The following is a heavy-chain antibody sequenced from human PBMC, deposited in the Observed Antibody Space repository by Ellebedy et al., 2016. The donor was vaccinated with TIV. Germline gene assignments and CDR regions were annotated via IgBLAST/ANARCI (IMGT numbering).Heavy chain of an antibody. CDR2: IKQDGSEK. CDR1: GFTFSSFW. D-gene: IGHD4/OR15-4a*01. V-gene: IGHV3-7*01. J-gene: IGHJ5*02. CDR3: ARDVGAWNWFHP. Sequence: PGGSLRLSCAAPGFTFSSFWMSWVRQAPGKGLEWVANIKQDGSEKDYVDSVKGRFTISRDNAKNSLYRQMNSLRAEDTAVYYCARDVGAWNWFHPWGQGTLVTVSS.